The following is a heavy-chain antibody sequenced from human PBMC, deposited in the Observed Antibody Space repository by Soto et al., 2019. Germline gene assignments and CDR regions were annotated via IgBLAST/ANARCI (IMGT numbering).Heavy chain of an antibody. D-gene: IGHD6-19*01. CDR1: GYTFTSYG. V-gene: IGHV1-18*01. Sequence: AASVKVSCKASGYTFTSYGISWVRQAPGQGLEWMGWISAYNGNTNYAQKLQGRVTMTTDTSTSTAYMELRSLRSDDTAVYYCARMSGSGWYYYYGMDVWGQGTTVTVSS. CDR2: ISAYNGNT. CDR3: ARMSGSGWYYYYGMDV. J-gene: IGHJ6*02.